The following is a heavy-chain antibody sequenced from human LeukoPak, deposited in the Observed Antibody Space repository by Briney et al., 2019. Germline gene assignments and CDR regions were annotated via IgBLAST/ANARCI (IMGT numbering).Heavy chain of an antibody. CDR3: ATSGSYRFDY. CDR2: ISGSGGST. Sequence: PGGSLRLSCAASGFTFGSYAMNWVRQAPGKGLEWVSTISGSGGSTYYADSVKGRFTISRDNAQNSLYLQMNSLRGEDTAVYYCATSGSYRFDYWGQGTLVTVSS. V-gene: IGHV3-23*01. J-gene: IGHJ4*02. CDR1: GFTFGSYA. D-gene: IGHD1-26*01.